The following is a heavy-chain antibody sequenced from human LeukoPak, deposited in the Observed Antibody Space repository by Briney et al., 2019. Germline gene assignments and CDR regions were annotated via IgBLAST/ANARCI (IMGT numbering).Heavy chain of an antibody. CDR1: GGSFSGYY. J-gene: IGHJ5*02. D-gene: IGHD3-10*01. Sequence: SETLSLTCAVYGGSFSGYYWSWIRQPPGKGLEWIGEINHSGGTNYNPSLKSRVTISVDTSKNQFSLKLSSVTAADTAVYYCARYYGSGSFNWFDPWGQGTLVTVSS. V-gene: IGHV4-34*01. CDR3: ARYYGSGSFNWFDP. CDR2: INHSGGT.